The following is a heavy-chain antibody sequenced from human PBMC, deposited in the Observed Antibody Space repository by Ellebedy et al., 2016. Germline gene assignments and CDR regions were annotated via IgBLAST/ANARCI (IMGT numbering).Heavy chain of an antibody. V-gene: IGHV3-9*01. D-gene: IGHD4/OR15-4a*01. CDR3: AKGTMDYFYH. J-gene: IGHJ4*02. CDR2: ISWDSAVI. CDR1: GFTFNDYA. Sequence: GGSLRLXCAGSGFTFNDYALHWVRQAPGKGLEWVSGISWDSAVIGYGGSVKGRFTIFKDSAKNYLYLQMNSLRPEDTAFYYCAKGTMDYFYHWGQGTLVTVSS.